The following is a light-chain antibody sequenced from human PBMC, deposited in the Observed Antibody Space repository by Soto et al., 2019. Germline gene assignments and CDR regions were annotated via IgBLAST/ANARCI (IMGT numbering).Light chain of an antibody. CDR2: DVS. CDR1: SSGVGAYNY. CDR3: NSFTTSSTLA. Sequence: QSVLTQPASVSGSPGQSITISCTGTSSGVGAYNYVSWYQHHPGKAPKLMIYDVSNRPSGVSNRFSGSKSGNTASLTISGLQAEDESDYYCNSFTTSSTLAFGGGTQLTVL. V-gene: IGLV2-14*03. J-gene: IGLJ2*01.